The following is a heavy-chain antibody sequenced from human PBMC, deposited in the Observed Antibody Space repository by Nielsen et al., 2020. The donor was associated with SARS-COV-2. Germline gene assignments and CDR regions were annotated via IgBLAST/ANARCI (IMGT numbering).Heavy chain of an antibody. V-gene: IGHV4-59*01. CDR1: GGSISSYY. CDR2: IYYSGST. Sequence: SETLSPTCTVSGGSISSYYWSWIRQPPGKGLEWIGYIYYSGSTNYNPSLKSRVTISVDTSKNQFSLKLSSVTAADTAVYYCARGGGPGSGSYTWGQGTLVTVSS. J-gene: IGHJ5*02. D-gene: IGHD1-26*01. CDR3: ARGGGPGSGSYT.